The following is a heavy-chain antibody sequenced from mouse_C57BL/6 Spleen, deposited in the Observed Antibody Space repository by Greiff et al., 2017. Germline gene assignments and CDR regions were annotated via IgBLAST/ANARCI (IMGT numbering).Heavy chain of an antibody. V-gene: IGHV6-3*01. D-gene: IGHD2-5*01. CDR3: TRAYYSNSFAY. CDR2: IRLKSDNYAT. J-gene: IGHJ3*01. Sequence: EVMLVESGGGLVQPGGSMKLSCVASGFTFSNYWMNWVRQSPEKGLEWVAQIRLKSDNYATHYAESVKGRFTISRDDSKSSVYLQMNNLRAEDTGIYYCTRAYYSNSFAYWGQGTLVTVSA. CDR1: GFTFSNYW.